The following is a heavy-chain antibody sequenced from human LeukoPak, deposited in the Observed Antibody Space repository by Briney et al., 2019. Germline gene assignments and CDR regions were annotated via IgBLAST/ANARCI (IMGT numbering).Heavy chain of an antibody. CDR1: GGSISSYY. V-gene: IGHV4-59*01. Sequence: PSETLSLTCTVSGGSISSYYWSWIRQPPGRGLEWIGYIYYSGSTNYNPSLKSRVTISVDTSKNQFSLKLSSVTAADTAVYYCARALGTETTTDYWGQGTLVTVSS. CDR3: ARALGTETTTDY. D-gene: IGHD1-7*01. J-gene: IGHJ4*02. CDR2: IYYSGST.